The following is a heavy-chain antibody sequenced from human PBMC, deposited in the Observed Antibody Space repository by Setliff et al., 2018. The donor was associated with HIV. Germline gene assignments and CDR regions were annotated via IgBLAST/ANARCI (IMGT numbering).Heavy chain of an antibody. D-gene: IGHD3-10*01. CDR1: GYSLTSYW. J-gene: IGHJ4*02. CDR2: IYPGDSDT. V-gene: IGHV5-51*01. CDR3: ARHGQYGSGSYYNRPFDF. Sequence: GESLKISCKGSGYSLTSYWIGWVRQMPGKGLEWMGIIYPGDSDTRYSPSFQGQVTISADKSISTAYLQWSSLKASDTAMYYCARHGQYGSGSYYNRPFDFWGQGTLVTSPQ.